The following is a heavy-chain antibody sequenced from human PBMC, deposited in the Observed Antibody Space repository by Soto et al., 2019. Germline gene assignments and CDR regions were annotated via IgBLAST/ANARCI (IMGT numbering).Heavy chain of an antibody. CDR1: GFTFDDYA. Sequence: GGSLRLSCAASGFTFDDYAMHWVRQAPGKGLEWVSGISWNSGSIGYADSVKGRFTISRDNAKNSLYLQMNSLRAEDTALYYCAKDGNRYGSGSYYRSVNWGQGTLVTVSS. CDR3: AKDGNRYGSGSYYRSVN. J-gene: IGHJ4*02. D-gene: IGHD3-10*01. V-gene: IGHV3-9*01. CDR2: ISWNSGSI.